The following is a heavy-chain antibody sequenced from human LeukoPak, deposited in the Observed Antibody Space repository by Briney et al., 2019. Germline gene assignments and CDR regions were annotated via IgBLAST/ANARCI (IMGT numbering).Heavy chain of an antibody. D-gene: IGHD3-22*01. V-gene: IGHV1-18*01. CDR1: GYIFASYA. Sequence: GASVKVSCKASGYIFASYAFSWVRQAPGQGLEWMGLVNNYNGNTDYARNLQGRVTMTTETSTNTAYMELRSLRSDDTAVYFCARHSSQSHFDYWGQGTLVTVSS. CDR3: ARHSSQSHFDY. CDR2: VNNYNGNT. J-gene: IGHJ4*02.